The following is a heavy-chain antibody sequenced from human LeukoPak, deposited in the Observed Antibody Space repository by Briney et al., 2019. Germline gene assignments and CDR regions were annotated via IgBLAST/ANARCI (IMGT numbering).Heavy chain of an antibody. J-gene: IGHJ4*02. CDR1: GGSISSGGYY. V-gene: IGHV4-31*03. D-gene: IGHD2-15*01. Sequence: SETLSLTCTVSGGSISSGGYYWSWIRQHPGKGLEWIGYIYYSGSTYYNPSLKSRVTISVGTSKNQFSLKLSSVTAADTAVYYCARVVVVVVAATLENYFDYWGQGTLVTVSS. CDR2: IYYSGST. CDR3: ARVVVVVVAATLENYFDY.